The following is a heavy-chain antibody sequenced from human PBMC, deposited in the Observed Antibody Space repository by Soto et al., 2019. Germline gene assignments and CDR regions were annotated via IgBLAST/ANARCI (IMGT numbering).Heavy chain of an antibody. J-gene: IGHJ4*02. CDR3: ARVRGYSYGYGSDY. V-gene: IGHV3-66*01. Sequence: GGSLRLSCAASGFTVSSNYMSWVRQAPGKGLEWVSVIYSGGSTYYADSVKGRFTISRDNSKNTLYLQMNSLRAEDTAVYYCARVRGYSYGYGSDYWGQGTLVTVSS. CDR2: IYSGGST. CDR1: GFTVSSNY. D-gene: IGHD5-18*01.